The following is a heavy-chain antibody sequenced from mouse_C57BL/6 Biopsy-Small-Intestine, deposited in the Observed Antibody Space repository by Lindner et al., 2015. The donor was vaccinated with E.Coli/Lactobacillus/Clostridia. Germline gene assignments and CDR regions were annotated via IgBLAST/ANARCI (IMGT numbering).Heavy chain of an antibody. CDR3: AKPLGLRLPY. J-gene: IGHJ3*01. CDR1: GFSLTDFG. Sequence: VQLQESGPGLVAPSQSLSITCTISGFSLTDFGVNWIRQPPGKGLEWLGVIWGDGSTNYHSALISRLSISKDNSKSQVFLKLNSLQTDDTATYYCAKPLGLRLPYWGQGTLVTVSA. V-gene: IGHV2-3*01. CDR2: IWGDGST. D-gene: IGHD2-12*01.